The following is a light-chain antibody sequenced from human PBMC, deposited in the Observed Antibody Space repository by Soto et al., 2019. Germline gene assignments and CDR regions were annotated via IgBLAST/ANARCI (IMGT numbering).Light chain of an antibody. J-gene: IGLJ1*01. Sequence: SALTQPRSVSGSPGRSVTISCTGTSSDVGGYNYVSWYQQHPGKAPKLMIYDVSKRPSGVPDRFSGSKSGNTASLTISGLQAEDEADYYCCSYAGSYTHVFGTGTKLTVL. CDR3: CSYAGSYTHV. CDR1: SSDVGGYNY. CDR2: DVS. V-gene: IGLV2-11*01.